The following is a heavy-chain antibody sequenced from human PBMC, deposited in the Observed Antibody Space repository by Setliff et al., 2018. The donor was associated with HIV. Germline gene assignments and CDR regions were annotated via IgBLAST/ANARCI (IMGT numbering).Heavy chain of an antibody. CDR3: TRSYNGVSYN. D-gene: IGHD2-8*01. J-gene: IGHJ4*02. V-gene: IGHV5-51*01. Sequence: GESLKISCKGSGYSFSTYWIGWVRQMPGKGLEWMGIVYPGDSDSRYSPSFHGHITISADKSISTAYLRSVTGADRAVYYCTRSYNGVSYNWGQGTLVTVSS. CDR1: GYSFSTYW. CDR2: VYPGDSDS.